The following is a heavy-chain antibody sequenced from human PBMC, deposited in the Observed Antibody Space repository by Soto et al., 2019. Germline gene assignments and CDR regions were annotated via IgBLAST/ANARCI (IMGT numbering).Heavy chain of an antibody. CDR2: IYYSGST. V-gene: IGHV4-59*12. CDR3: ARGYGGNSAGFDF. CDR1: GGSISSYY. J-gene: IGHJ4*02. D-gene: IGHD2-21*01. Sequence: SETLSLTCTVSGGSISSYYWSWIRQPPGKGLEWIGYIYYSGSTNYNPSLKSRFTISRDNSMNTLYLQMNSLRAEDTGVYYCARGYGGNSAGFDFWGQGTLVTVSS.